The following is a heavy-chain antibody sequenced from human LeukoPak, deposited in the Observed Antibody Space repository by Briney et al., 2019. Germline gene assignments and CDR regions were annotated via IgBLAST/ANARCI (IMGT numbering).Heavy chain of an antibody. Sequence: PSETLSLTCTVSGGSISSFYWSWIRQPPGKGLEWIGYIHTSGDTSYNPSLKSRVTISVDSSKRQFSLKLGSVTAADTAVYYCATSPKVTYFDYWGQETLVTVSS. J-gene: IGHJ4*02. CDR3: ATSPKVTYFDY. V-gene: IGHV4-4*09. CDR1: GGSISSFY. CDR2: IHTSGDT.